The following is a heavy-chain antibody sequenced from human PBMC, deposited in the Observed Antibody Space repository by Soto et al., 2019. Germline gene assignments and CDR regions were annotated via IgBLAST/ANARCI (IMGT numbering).Heavy chain of an antibody. J-gene: IGHJ6*02. Sequence: PGGSLRLSCVGSGFTFSRNAISWVRQPPGKGLEWVSSISSSSSYIYYADSVKGRLTISRDNAKNSLYLQMNSLRAEDTAVYYRARDRRGGQYSSSWYLRGYYYYGMDVWGQGTTVTVSS. CDR3: ARDRRGGQYSSSWYLRGYYYYGMDV. V-gene: IGHV3-21*01. CDR1: GFTFSRNA. D-gene: IGHD6-13*01. CDR2: ISSSSSYI.